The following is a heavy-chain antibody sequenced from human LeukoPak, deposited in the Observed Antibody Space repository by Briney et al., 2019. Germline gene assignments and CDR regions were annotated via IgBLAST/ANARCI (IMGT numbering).Heavy chain of an antibody. D-gene: IGHD2/OR15-2a*01. V-gene: IGHV3-30-3*01. CDR3: AREYRLLPDY. CDR2: ISYDGSNK. CDR1: GFTFSSYA. Sequence: PGGSLRLSCAASGFTFSSYAMHWVRQAPGKGLEWVAVISYDGSNKYYADSVKGRFTISRDNSKNTLYLQMNSLRAEDTAVYYCAREYRLLPDYWGQGTLVTVSP. J-gene: IGHJ4*02.